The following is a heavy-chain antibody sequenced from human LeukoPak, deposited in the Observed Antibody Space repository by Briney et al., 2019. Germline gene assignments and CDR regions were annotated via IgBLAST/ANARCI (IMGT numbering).Heavy chain of an antibody. CDR1: GGSLSPYY. CDR2: IYHTGVS. V-gene: IGHV4-59*08. Sequence: SETLSLTCTVSGGSLSPYYWTWIQQPPGKGLEWIGYIYHTGVSDYKPSLKSRLTISLDTSRSQFSLSLRSVTVADAAVYYCARLRAYTTTHQYFFDYWGQGALVTVSS. D-gene: IGHD3-16*01. CDR3: ARLRAYTTTHQYFFDY. J-gene: IGHJ4*02.